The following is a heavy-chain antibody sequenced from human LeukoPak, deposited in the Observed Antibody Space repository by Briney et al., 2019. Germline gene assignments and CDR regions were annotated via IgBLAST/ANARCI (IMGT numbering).Heavy chain of an antibody. CDR1: GFTFSSHG. D-gene: IGHD3-3*01. V-gene: IGHV3-30*02. CDR2: IRYDGSNK. J-gene: IGHJ4*02. Sequence: GGSLRLSCAASGFTFSSHGMHWVRQAPGKGLEWVAFIRYDGSNKYYADSVKGRFTISRDNSKNTLYLQMNSLRAEDTAVYYCAKDITIFGVVILYYFDYWGQGTLVTVSS. CDR3: AKDITIFGVVILYYFDY.